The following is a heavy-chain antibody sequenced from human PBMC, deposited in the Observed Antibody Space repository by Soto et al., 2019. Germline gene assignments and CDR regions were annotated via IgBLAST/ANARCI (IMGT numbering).Heavy chain of an antibody. D-gene: IGHD2-2*01. CDR1: GGSISSYY. CDR2: IYYSGST. J-gene: IGHJ4*02. Sequence: SETLSLTCTVSGGSISSYYWSWIRQPPGKGLEWIGYIYYSGSTNYNPSLKSRVTISVDRSKNQFSLKLSSVTAADTAVYYCARSSTSANYFDYWGQGTLVTVSS. CDR3: ARSSTSANYFDY. V-gene: IGHV4-59*12.